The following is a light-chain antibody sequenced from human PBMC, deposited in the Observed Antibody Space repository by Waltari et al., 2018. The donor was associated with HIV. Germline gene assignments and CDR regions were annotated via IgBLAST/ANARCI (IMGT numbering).Light chain of an antibody. CDR1: RSNIGSNY. V-gene: IGLV1-47*01. J-gene: IGLJ3*02. CDR3: AAWDDSLSGSWV. Sequence: QSVLTQPPSASGTPGQRVTISCSGSRSNIGSNYVYWYQQRPGTAPKLLIYRNNQRPSGVPDRFSGSKSGTSASLAISGLRSEDEADYYCAAWDDSLSGSWVFGGGTKLTVL. CDR2: RNN.